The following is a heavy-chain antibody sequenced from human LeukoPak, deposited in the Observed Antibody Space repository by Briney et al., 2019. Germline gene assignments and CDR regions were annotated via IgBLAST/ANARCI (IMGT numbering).Heavy chain of an antibody. CDR2: IAHDSTTI. V-gene: IGHV3-48*04. Sequence: GGSLRLSCAASGFTFRIYGMNWVRQAPGKGPEWVSYIAHDSTTIYYADSVRGRLTMSRDNARNSLFLQMNSLRPEDTVMYYCARATRNGYDYWGPGTLVTVSS. D-gene: IGHD5-24*01. J-gene: IGHJ4*02. CDR3: ARATRNGYDY. CDR1: GFTFRIYG.